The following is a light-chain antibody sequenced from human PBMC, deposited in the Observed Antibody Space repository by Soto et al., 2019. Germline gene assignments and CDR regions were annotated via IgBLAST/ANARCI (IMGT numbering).Light chain of an antibody. CDR1: QSISIY. CDR2: AAT. V-gene: IGKV1-39*01. Sequence: DIQMTQSPSSLSASIGDRLTITCRASQSISIYLNWYQQKPGKAPRLLIYAATSLQSGVPSRFSGGGSGADFTLTVSCLQPEDFATYYCQQSYSIPHTFGQGTKVEIK. CDR3: QQSYSIPHT. J-gene: IGKJ1*01.